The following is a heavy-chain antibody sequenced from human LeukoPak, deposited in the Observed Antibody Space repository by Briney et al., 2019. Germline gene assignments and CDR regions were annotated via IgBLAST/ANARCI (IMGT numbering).Heavy chain of an antibody. CDR3: ARDGGYDFWRGNVGFDP. D-gene: IGHD3-3*01. Sequence: SETLSLTCTVSGGSISSYYWSWIRQPPGKGLEWIGYIYYSGSTNYSPSLKSRVTISVDTSKNQFSLKLSSVTAADTAVYYCARDGGYDFWRGNVGFDPWGQGTLVTVSS. CDR2: IYYSGST. CDR1: GGSISSYY. J-gene: IGHJ5*02. V-gene: IGHV4-59*01.